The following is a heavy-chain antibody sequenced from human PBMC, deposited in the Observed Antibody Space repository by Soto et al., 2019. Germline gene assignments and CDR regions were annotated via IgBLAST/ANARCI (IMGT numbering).Heavy chain of an antibody. Sequence: GASVKVSCTASGGTFSKYAISWVRQAPGQGLEWMGWISAYNGNTNYAQKLQGRVTMTTDTSTSTAYMELRSLRSDDTAVYYCASSSGWEIDAFDIWGQGTMVTVSS. J-gene: IGHJ3*02. D-gene: IGHD6-19*01. CDR1: GGTFSKYA. V-gene: IGHV1-18*01. CDR3: ASSSGWEIDAFDI. CDR2: ISAYNGNT.